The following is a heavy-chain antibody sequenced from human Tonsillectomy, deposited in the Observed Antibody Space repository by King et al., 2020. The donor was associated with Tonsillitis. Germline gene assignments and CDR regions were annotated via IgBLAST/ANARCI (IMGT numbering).Heavy chain of an antibody. V-gene: IGHV3-73*01. Sequence: VQLVESGGGLVQPGGSLKLSCAASGFTFSGSAMHWVRQASGKGLEWVGRIRSKANSYATAYAASVKGRFTISRDDSKNTAYLQMNSPKTEDTAVYYCTRASSSSSSFDYWGQGTLVTVSS. D-gene: IGHD6-6*01. CDR3: TRASSSSSSFDY. CDR2: IRSKANSYAT. CDR1: GFTFSGSA. J-gene: IGHJ4*02.